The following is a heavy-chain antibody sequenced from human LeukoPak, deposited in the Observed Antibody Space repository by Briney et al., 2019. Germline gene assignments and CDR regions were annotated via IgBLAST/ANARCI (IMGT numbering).Heavy chain of an antibody. V-gene: IGHV1-2*02. D-gene: IGHD5-18*01. CDR2: INPNSGGT. J-gene: IGHJ4*02. Sequence: ASVKVSCKVSGYTLTELSMHWVRQAPGQGLEWMGWINPNSGGTNYAQKFQGRVTMTRDTSISTAYMELSRLRSDDTAVYYCARVPDTVGDYWGQGTLVTVSS. CDR1: GYTLTELS. CDR3: ARVPDTVGDY.